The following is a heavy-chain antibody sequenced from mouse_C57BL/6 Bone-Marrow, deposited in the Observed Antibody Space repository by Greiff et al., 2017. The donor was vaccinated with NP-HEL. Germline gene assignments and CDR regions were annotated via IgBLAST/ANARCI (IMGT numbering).Heavy chain of an antibody. J-gene: IGHJ1*03. CDR1: GYTFTSYW. CDR2: IYPGSGST. Sequence: QVQLKQPGAELVKPGASVKMSCKASGYTFTSYWITWVKQRPGQGLEWIGDIYPGSGSTNYNEKFKSKATLTVDTSSSTAYMQLSSLTSEDSAVYYCARDDYDGDVYWYYDVWGTGTTVTVSS. D-gene: IGHD2-4*01. V-gene: IGHV1-55*01. CDR3: ARDDYDGDVYWYYDV.